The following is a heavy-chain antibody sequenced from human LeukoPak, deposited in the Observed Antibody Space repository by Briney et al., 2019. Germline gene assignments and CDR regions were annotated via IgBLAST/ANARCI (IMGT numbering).Heavy chain of an antibody. V-gene: IGHV3-7*03. CDR2: IRYDGSEK. J-gene: IGHJ5*02. CDR1: GFTFNNYW. D-gene: IGHD5-24*01. CDR3: AKEGKFRVSNWFDP. Sequence: GGSLRLSCEASGFTFNNYWMSWVRQAPGKGLEWVANIRYDGSEKYYVDSVKGRFTISRDNAKNTLYLQMNSLRAEDTAVYYCAKEGKFRVSNWFDPWGQGTLVTVSS.